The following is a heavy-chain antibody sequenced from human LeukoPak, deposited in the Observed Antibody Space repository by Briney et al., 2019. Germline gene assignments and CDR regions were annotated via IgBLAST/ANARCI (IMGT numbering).Heavy chain of an antibody. V-gene: IGHV6-1*01. CDR3: SRTHMALDGARAAFDI. Sequence: SQTLSLTCAISGDSVSSTSAAWNWIRQSPSRGLEWLGRTYYRSKWYNDYAVSVKSRITINSDTSKNQFSLQLNSVTPEDTAVYCCSRTHMALDGARAAFDIWGQGTMVTVSS. J-gene: IGHJ3*02. CDR2: TYYRSKWYN. D-gene: IGHD2-21*01. CDR1: GDSVSSTSAA.